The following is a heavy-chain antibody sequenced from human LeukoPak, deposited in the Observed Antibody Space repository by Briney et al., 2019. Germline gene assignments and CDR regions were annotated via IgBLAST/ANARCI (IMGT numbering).Heavy chain of an antibody. Sequence: SETLSLTCTVSGGSISSSSYYWGWIRQPPGKGLEWIGSIYYSGSTYYNPSLMSRVTISVDTSKNQFSLKLSSATAADTAVYYCARHRITIFGVVIPFDPWGQGTLVTVSS. J-gene: IGHJ5*02. V-gene: IGHV4-39*01. CDR2: IYYSGST. CDR1: GGSISSSSYY. CDR3: ARHRITIFGVVIPFDP. D-gene: IGHD3-3*01.